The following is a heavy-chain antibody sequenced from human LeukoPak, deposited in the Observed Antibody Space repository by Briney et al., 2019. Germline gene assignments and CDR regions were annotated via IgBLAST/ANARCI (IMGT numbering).Heavy chain of an antibody. Sequence: GSLRLSCAASGFTFSSYWMSWVRQAPGKGLEWVANIKQDGSEKYYVDSVKGRFTISRDNAKNSLYLQMNSLRAEDTAVYYCAREPSSGYDPPGYFDYWGQGTLVTVSS. CDR1: GFTFSSYW. CDR3: AREPSSGYDPPGYFDY. J-gene: IGHJ4*02. V-gene: IGHV3-7*01. CDR2: IKQDGSEK. D-gene: IGHD5-12*01.